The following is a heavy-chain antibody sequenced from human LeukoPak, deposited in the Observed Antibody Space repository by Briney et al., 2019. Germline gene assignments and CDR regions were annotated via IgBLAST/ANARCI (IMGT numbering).Heavy chain of an antibody. J-gene: IGHJ4*02. D-gene: IGHD3-16*01. CDR1: GDSISSGGYS. CDR3: ARASVLLSADY. V-gene: IGHV4-30-4*07. Sequence: SETLSLTCAVSGDSISSGGYSWSWIRQPPGKALEWIGYISSTGSTYYNPSLKSRLSISSDTSKNQFSLNLSSVTAADTAVYYCARASVLLSADYWGQGTLVTVSS. CDR2: ISSTGST.